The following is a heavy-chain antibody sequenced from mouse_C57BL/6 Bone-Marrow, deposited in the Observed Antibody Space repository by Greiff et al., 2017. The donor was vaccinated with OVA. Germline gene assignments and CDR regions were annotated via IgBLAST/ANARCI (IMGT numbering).Heavy chain of an antibody. CDR1: GYAFSSYW. J-gene: IGHJ1*03. Sequence: QVQLKQSGAELVKPGASVKISCKASGYAFSSYWMNWVKQRPGQGLEWIGQIYPGDGDTNYNGKFKGKATLTADKSSSTAYMQLRSLTSEDSAVYVWAGEGNYGHWYFDVWGTGPTVTVSS. D-gene: IGHD1-1*02. V-gene: IGHV1-80*01. CDR3: AGEGNYGHWYFDV. CDR2: IYPGDGDT.